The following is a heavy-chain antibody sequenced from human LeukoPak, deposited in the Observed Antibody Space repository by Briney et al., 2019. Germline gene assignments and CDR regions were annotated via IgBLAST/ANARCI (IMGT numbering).Heavy chain of an antibody. J-gene: IGHJ3*02. D-gene: IGHD3-22*01. CDR3: TSNYDSSGQNGGDAFDI. V-gene: IGHV3-73*01. CDR1: GFTFSSYW. Sequence: PGGSLRLSCAASGFTFSSYWMHWVRQASGKGLEWVGRIRSKANSYATAYAASVKGRFTISRDDSKNTAYLQMNSLKTEDTAVYYCTSNYDSSGQNGGDAFDIWGQGTMVTVSS. CDR2: IRSKANSYAT.